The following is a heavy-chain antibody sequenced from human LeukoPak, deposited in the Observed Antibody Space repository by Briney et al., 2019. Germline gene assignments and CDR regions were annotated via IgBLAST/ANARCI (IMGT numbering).Heavy chain of an antibody. CDR2: IYYSGST. J-gene: IGHJ5*02. CDR1: GGSVSSGGYY. V-gene: IGHV4-61*08. D-gene: IGHD3-3*01. CDR3: ARDGHTIFGVVHFGWFDP. Sequence: SSETLSLTCTVSGGSVSSGGYYWSWIRQPPGKGLEWIGYIYYSGSTNYNPSLKSRVTISVDTSKNQFSLKLSSVTAADTAVYYCARDGHTIFGVVHFGWFDPWGQGTLVTVSS.